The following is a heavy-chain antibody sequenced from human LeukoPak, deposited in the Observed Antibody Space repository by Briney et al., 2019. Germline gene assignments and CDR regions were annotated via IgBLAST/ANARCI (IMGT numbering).Heavy chain of an antibody. CDR2: IHHSGST. Sequence: SETLSLTCTVSGYSISSGYYWGWIRQPPGKGLEWIGSIHHSGSTYYKPALKSRVTISVDTSKKQFSLNRRSVTAADTAVYYCARVQSYAYGFDYWGQGTLVTVSS. D-gene: IGHD2-2*01. CDR1: GYSISSGYY. CDR3: ARVQSYAYGFDY. V-gene: IGHV4-38-2*02. J-gene: IGHJ4*02.